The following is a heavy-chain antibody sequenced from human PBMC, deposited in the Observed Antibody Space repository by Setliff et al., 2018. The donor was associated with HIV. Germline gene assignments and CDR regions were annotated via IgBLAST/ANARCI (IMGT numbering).Heavy chain of an antibody. J-gene: IGHJ4*02. V-gene: IGHV3-48*01. CDR2: ISSSSSTI. CDR1: GFTFSSYS. CDR3: ARGPGYFDYVWGTYHTLDYFES. Sequence: GSLRLSCAASGFTFSSYSMNWVRQAPGKGLEWVSYISSSSSTIYYADSVKGRFTISRDNSKNTLYLQMGSLRPEDMAVYHCARGPGYFDYVWGTYHTLDYFESWGQGTLVTVSS. D-gene: IGHD3-16*02.